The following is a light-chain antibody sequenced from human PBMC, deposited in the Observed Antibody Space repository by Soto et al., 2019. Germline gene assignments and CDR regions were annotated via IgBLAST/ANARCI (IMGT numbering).Light chain of an antibody. V-gene: IGKV1-33*01. CDR3: QQYDKLPFT. Sequence: DIQMTQSPSSLSASVGDRVTITCQASQDISNYLNWYQQKPGKAPKLLIYDASNLETGAPSRFSGSGSGTDFTFTISSLQPEDIATYYCQQYDKLPFTFGGGTNVEIK. CDR2: DAS. CDR1: QDISNY. J-gene: IGKJ4*01.